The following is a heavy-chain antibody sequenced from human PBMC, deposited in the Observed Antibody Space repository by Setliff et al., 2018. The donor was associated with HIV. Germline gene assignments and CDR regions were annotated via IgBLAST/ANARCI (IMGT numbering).Heavy chain of an antibody. Sequence: ASVKVSCKASGYTFTNFGITWVRQVPGQGLEWMGWVNTNNDKTNYAQKFQGRVTMTTDRSTKTAYLDLGSLRPDDTAVYYCARDLYTSGWPNWFDPWGLGTLVTVSS. CDR3: ARDLYTSGWPNWFDP. J-gene: IGHJ5*02. V-gene: IGHV1-18*01. D-gene: IGHD6-19*01. CDR2: VNTNNDKT. CDR1: GYTFTNFG.